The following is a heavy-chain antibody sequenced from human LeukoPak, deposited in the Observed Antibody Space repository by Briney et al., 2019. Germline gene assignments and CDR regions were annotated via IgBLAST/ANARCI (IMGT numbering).Heavy chain of an antibody. D-gene: IGHD1-26*01. J-gene: IGHJ5*01. Sequence: GGSLRLSCAASGIAVTGNYMSWVRQPPGKGLEWVSFISINTDTFYADSVRGRFTISRDSSKNTLFLQMNSLRDEDSAVYYCAIAQSWDELFDSWGHGTLVTVSS. CDR3: AIAQSWDELFDS. CDR2: ISINTDT. V-gene: IGHV3-53*01. CDR1: GIAVTGNY.